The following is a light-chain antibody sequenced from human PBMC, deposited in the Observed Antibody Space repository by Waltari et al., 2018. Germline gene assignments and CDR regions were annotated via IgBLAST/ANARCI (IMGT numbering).Light chain of an antibody. J-gene: IGKJ2*01. CDR3: QQSYSTPPYT. CDR2: AAS. CDR1: QSISSY. V-gene: IGKV1-39*01. Sequence: DIQMTQSPSSLPASVGDRVTITCRARQSISSYLNWYQQKPGKAPKLLIYAASSLQSGVPSRFSGSGSGTDFTLTISSLQPEDFATYYCQQSYSTPPYTFGQGTKLEIK.